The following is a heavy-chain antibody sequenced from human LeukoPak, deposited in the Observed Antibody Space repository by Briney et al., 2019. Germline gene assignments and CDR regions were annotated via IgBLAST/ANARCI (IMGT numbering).Heavy chain of an antibody. CDR1: GYTFTSYY. Sequence: ASVKVSCKASGYTFTSYYMHWVRQAPGQGLEWMGIINPSGGSTSYAQKFQGRVTMTRDTSISTAYMELSRLRSDDTAVYYCAREDNDAFDIWGQGTMVTVSS. J-gene: IGHJ3*02. CDR3: AREDNDAFDI. V-gene: IGHV1-46*01. CDR2: INPSGGST.